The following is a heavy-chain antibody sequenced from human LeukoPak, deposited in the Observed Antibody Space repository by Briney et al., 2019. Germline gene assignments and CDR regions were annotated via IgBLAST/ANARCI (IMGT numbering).Heavy chain of an antibody. CDR3: ATRSSTLAAARCFDD. Sequence: PSETLSLTCAVHGESFSAYFWSWIRQDPGKGLEWIGEIDHRGSSNYNPPLKSRATISVDTSKNHFSLSLTSVTAADTAVYYCATRSSTLAAARCFDDWGQGTVVTLSS. J-gene: IGHJ4*03. D-gene: IGHD6-6*01. CDR2: IDHRGSS. CDR1: GESFSAYF. V-gene: IGHV4-34*01.